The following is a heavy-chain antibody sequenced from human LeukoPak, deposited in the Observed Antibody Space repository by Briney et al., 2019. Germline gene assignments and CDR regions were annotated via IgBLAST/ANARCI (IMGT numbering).Heavy chain of an antibody. V-gene: IGHV3-48*01. CDR1: GFTFSDYN. CDR3: ARGETYYYDSSVDY. CDR2: MSRSGDTI. Sequence: PGGSLRLSCAASGFTFSDYNMNWVRQVPGKGLESVSYMSRSGDTIYYADSVKGRFTISRDNAKNSLYLQMNSLRAEDTAVYYCARGETYYYDSSVDYWGQGTLVTVSS. D-gene: IGHD3-22*01. J-gene: IGHJ4*02.